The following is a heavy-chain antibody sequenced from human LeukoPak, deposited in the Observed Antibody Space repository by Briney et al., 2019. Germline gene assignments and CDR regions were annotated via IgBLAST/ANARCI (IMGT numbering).Heavy chain of an antibody. CDR2: IYYSGST. V-gene: IGHV4-30-4*01. CDR1: GGSVSSGDYY. CDR3: ARGKDDSSGYYYQYFDY. Sequence: SQTLSLTCTVSGGSVSSGDYYWSWIRQAPGKGLEWIGYIYYSGSTYYNPSLKSRVTISEDTSKNQFSLKVTSVTAADTAVYYCARGKDDSSGYYYQYFDYWGQGTLVTVSS. J-gene: IGHJ4*02. D-gene: IGHD3-22*01.